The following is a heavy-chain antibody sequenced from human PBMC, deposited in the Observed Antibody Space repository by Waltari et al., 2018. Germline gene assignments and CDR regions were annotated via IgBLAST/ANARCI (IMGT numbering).Heavy chain of an antibody. CDR2: MWYGGTNK. V-gene: IGHV3-33*01. CDR1: GFTLSKHG. CDR3: AREGGWLQGGVYFRAMDI. Sequence: QGQLVESGGGVVQPGGSLRLSCTASGFTLSKHGMQWVRQDPGGWLGGGTAMWYGGTNKNQANSVRGRFAISRDNSRKTVFWQMDNLRPEETAVYYCAREGGWLQGGVYFRAMDIWGQGTRVTVSS. D-gene: IGHD5-12*01. J-gene: IGHJ6*02.